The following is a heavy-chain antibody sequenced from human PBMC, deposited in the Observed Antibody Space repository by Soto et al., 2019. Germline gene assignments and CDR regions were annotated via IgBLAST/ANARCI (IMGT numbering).Heavy chain of an antibody. CDR3: ARDSMPLVPRKWFDP. Sequence: ASVKVSCKASGYTFINHCINWVRQAPGQGHEWMGWISPYNGNTNYAQKFQGRVTMTTDTSTTTAYMELRSLRSDDTAVYYCARDSMPLVPRKWFDPWGQGTLVTVSS. D-gene: IGHD2-2*01. V-gene: IGHV1-18*01. J-gene: IGHJ5*02. CDR1: GYTFINHC. CDR2: ISPYNGNT.